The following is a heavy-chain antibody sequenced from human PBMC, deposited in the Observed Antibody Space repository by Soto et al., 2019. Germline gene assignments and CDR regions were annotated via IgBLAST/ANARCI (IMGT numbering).Heavy chain of an antibody. D-gene: IGHD3-10*01. CDR3: ARVRILGFGDFFSARGMDV. V-gene: IGHV4-61*01. Sequence: SETLSLTCTVSGGSVSSGSYYWSWIRQPPGKGLEWIGYIYYSGSTNYNPSLKSRVTISVDTSKNQFSLKLSSVTAADTAVYYCARVRILGFGDFFSARGMDVSDKGTTLPVSS. CDR1: GGSVSSGSYY. J-gene: IGHJ6*04. CDR2: IYYSGST.